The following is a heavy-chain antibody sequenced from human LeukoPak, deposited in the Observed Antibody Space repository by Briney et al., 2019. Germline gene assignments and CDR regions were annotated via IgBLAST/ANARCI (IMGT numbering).Heavy chain of an antibody. J-gene: IGHJ4*02. CDR2: ISGSGGST. Sequence: GGSLRLPCAASGFTFSGYAMSWVRQAPGKGLEWVSAISGSGGSTYYADSVKGRFTISRDNSKNTLYLQMNSLRAEDTAVYYCAKDHTLRLGELSLLDYWGQGTLVTVSS. CDR3: AKDHTLRLGELSLLDY. CDR1: GFTFSGYA. V-gene: IGHV3-23*01. D-gene: IGHD3-16*02.